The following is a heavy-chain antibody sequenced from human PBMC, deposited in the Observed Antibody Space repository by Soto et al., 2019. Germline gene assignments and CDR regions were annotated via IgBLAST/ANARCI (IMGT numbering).Heavy chain of an antibody. CDR2: IYYSGST. J-gene: IGHJ4*02. CDR3: ARVPFYGDYGRYCDD. D-gene: IGHD4-17*01. CDR1: GGSISSGDYY. Sequence: QVQLQESGPGLVKPSQTLSLTCTVSGGSISSGDYYWSWIRQQPGKGLEWIVYIYYSGSTYYNPCLKSRVTISVDPSQNQFSLKLCSVTAADTAVYYCARVPFYGDYGRYCDDWGQGTLVTVSS. V-gene: IGHV4-31*03.